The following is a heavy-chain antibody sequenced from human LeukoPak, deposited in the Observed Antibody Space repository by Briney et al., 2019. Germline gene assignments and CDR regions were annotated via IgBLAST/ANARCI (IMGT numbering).Heavy chain of an antibody. CDR3: AKVLSNSGSYSPDY. CDR1: GFTFSSYG. J-gene: IGHJ4*02. CDR2: ISYDGSNK. D-gene: IGHD1-26*01. Sequence: PGGSLRLSCAASGFTFSSYGMHWVRQAPGKGLEWVAVISYDGSNKYYADSVKGRFTISRDNSKNTLYLQMNSLRAEDTAVYYCAKVLSNSGSYSPDYWGQGTLVTVSS. V-gene: IGHV3-30*18.